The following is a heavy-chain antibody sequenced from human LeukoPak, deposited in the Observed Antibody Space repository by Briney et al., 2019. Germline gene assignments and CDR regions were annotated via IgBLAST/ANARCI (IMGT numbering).Heavy chain of an antibody. CDR3: TTYRKWCTYN. J-gene: IGHJ4*02. CDR1: GYMFSNAY. D-gene: IGHD2-15*01. V-gene: IGHV3-15*01. CDR2: IKSNRDGGTT. Sequence: PGGSLRLSCEISGYMFSNAYLNWVRQAPGKGLEWVGRIKSNRDGGTTHYAAPVKDRFTISREDSKNTVYLHMHNLQTEDTAVYYCTTYRKWCTYNWGQGTLVTVSS.